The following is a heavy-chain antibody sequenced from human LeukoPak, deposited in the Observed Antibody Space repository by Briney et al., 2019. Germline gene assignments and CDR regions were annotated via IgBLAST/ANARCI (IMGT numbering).Heavy chain of an antibody. Sequence: GSLRLSCAASGFTFSTYVMIWVRQAPGKGLEWIGSIYYSGSTYYNPSLKSRVTISVDTSKNQFSLKLSSVAAADTAVYYCARRRSLPRYFDYWGQGTLVTVSS. CDR2: IYYSGST. J-gene: IGHJ4*02. CDR1: GFTFSTYV. CDR3: ARRRSLPRYFDY. V-gene: IGHV4-39*01.